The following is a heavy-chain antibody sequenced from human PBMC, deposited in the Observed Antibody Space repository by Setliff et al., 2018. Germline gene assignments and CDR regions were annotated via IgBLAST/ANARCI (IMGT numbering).Heavy chain of an antibody. D-gene: IGHD6-6*01. V-gene: IGHV1-2*02. CDR3: ARDLYSSSPYYYYYYMDV. CDR1: GYTFTGYY. CDR2: INPNSGDT. J-gene: IGHJ6*03. Sequence: ASVKVSCKASGYTFTGYYMHCVRQAPGQGLEWMARINPNSGDTNYAEKFQGRLTMTRDTSITTAHMEVTRLRSDDTAVYSCARDLYSSSPYYYYYYMDVWGKGTTVTVSS.